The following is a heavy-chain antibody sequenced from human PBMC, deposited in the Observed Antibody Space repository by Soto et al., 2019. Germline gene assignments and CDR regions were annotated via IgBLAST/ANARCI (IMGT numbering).Heavy chain of an antibody. D-gene: IGHD3-10*01. Sequence: QVQLVQSGAELKKPGASAKVSCKASGYIFTSYGISWVRQAPGQGLEWMAWISVDSGNTNYAQNFQGRVTMTTDTSASTAHMELRSLRSDDTAVYYCARFNGSGTNYYMDVWCKGTRVIGSS. CDR2: ISVDSGNT. J-gene: IGHJ6*03. CDR1: GYIFTSYG. V-gene: IGHV1-18*01. CDR3: ARFNGSGTNYYMDV.